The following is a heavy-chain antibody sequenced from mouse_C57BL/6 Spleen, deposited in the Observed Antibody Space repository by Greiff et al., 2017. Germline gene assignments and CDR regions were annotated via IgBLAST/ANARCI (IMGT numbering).Heavy chain of an antibody. V-gene: IGHV1-72*01. D-gene: IGHD2-1*01. J-gene: IGHJ1*03. CDR2: IDPNSGGT. CDR1: GYTFTSYW. CDR3: ARHYGNYEGYFDV. Sequence: QVQLQQPGAELVKPGASVKLSCKASGYTFTSYWMHWVKQRPGRGLERIGRIDPNSGGTKYNEKFKSKATLTVDKPSSTAYKQLSSLTSEDSAVYYCARHYGNYEGYFDVWGTGTTVTVSS.